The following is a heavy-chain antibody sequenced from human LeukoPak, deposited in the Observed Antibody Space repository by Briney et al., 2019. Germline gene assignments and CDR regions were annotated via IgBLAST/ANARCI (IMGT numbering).Heavy chain of an antibody. D-gene: IGHD2/OR15-2a*01. J-gene: IGHJ3*02. Sequence: SETLSLTCAVSGASISSSNYYWGWVRQSPGKGLEWIGNIYSSGNTYYNPSLKSRVTISVDTSKNQFSLKLSSVTAADTAVYYCARVSMRGGAFDIWGQGTMVTVSS. CDR3: ARVSMRGGAFDI. CDR1: GASISSSNYY. CDR2: IYSSGNT. V-gene: IGHV4-39*07.